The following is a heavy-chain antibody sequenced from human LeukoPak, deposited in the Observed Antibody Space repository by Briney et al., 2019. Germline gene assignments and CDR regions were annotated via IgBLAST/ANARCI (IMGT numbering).Heavy chain of an antibody. CDR2: ISAYNGNT. J-gene: IGHJ4*02. D-gene: IGHD4-17*01. CDR1: GYTFTSYG. V-gene: IGHV1-18*01. Sequence: GASVKVSCKASGYTFTSYGISWERQAPGQGLEWMGWISAYNGNTNYAQKLQGRVTMTTDTSTSTAYMELGSLRSDDTAVYYCARERPRYYGDYVPYFDYWGQGTLVTVSS. CDR3: ARERPRYYGDYVPYFDY.